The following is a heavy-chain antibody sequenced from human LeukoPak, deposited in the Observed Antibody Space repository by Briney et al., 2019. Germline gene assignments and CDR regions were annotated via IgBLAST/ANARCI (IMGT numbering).Heavy chain of an antibody. CDR2: IFPGDSDT. CDR1: AYSFTKHW. D-gene: IGHD6-19*01. V-gene: IGHV5-51*01. Sequence: GESLKISCKGSAYSFTKHWLAWERQMPGKGLKWMGIIFPGDSDTRYSPSFQGQVTISSDKSISTAYLQWSSLKASDTAMYYCTRGSGSYVHWGQGTLVTVSS. J-gene: IGHJ1*01. CDR3: TRGSGSYVH.